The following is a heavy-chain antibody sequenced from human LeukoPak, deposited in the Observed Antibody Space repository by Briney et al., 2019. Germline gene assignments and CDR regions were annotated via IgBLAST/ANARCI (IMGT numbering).Heavy chain of an antibody. CDR3: AKSNGYGLIDY. D-gene: IGHD5-12*01. CDR1: GGSFSGYY. CDR2: INHSGST. V-gene: IGHV4-34*01. J-gene: IGHJ4*02. Sequence: SETLSLTCAVYGGSFSGYYWSWIRQPPGKGLEWIGEINHSGSTNYNPSLKSRVTMYIDTSKNQFSLKLSSVTAADTAMYYCAKSNGYGLIDYWGQGTLVTVSS.